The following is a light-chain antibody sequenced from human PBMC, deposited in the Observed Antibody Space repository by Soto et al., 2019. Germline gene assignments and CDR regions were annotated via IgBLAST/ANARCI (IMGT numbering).Light chain of an antibody. Sequence: DIPMTQSPSSLSASVGDRVTITCRASQSISSYLNWYQQKPGKAPKLLIYAASSLQSGVPSRFSSSGSGTEVTLTISSLQPEDFATYYCQQSYSTPISFGPGTKVDI. J-gene: IGKJ3*01. CDR1: QSISSY. V-gene: IGKV1-39*01. CDR2: AAS. CDR3: QQSYSTPIS.